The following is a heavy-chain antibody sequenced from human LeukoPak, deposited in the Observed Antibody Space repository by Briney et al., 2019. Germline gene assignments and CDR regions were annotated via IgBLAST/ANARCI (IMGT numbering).Heavy chain of an antibody. J-gene: IGHJ4*02. CDR3: ARVRVDCFDY. CDR2: IYSGSST. V-gene: IGHV3-53*01. CDR1: GFTVSSNY. Sequence: GGSLRLSCAASGFTVSSNYMGWVRQAPGKGLEWVSVIYSGSSTYYADSVKGRFTISRDNSKNTLYLQMNSLRAEDTAVYYCARVRVDCFDYWGQGTLVTVSS.